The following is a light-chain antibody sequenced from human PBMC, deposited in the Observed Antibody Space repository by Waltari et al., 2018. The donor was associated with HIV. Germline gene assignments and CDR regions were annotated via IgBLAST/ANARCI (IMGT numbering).Light chain of an antibody. J-gene: IGLJ2*01. Sequence: QSALTQPPSASGSPGQSVTISCTGTSSDIGAYKYVSWYQQHPGQAPTLIISEVNKRPSGVPDRFSGSKSGNTASLTVSGLQAEDEADYYCTSYGGSNNVLFGGGTKLTVL. CDR1: SSDIGAYKY. V-gene: IGLV2-8*01. CDR3: TSYGGSNNVL. CDR2: EVN.